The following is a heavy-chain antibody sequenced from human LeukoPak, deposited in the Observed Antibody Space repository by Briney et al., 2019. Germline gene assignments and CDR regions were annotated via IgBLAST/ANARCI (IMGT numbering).Heavy chain of an antibody. D-gene: IGHD5-18*01. CDR3: ARAGGYSYGYFDY. CDR2: IKQDGSEK. CDR1: GFTFSSYW. Sequence: GGSLRLSCAASGFTFSSYWMSWVRQAPGKGLEGVANIKQDGSEKYYVDSVKGRFTISRDNAKNSLYLQMNSLRAEDTAVYYCARAGGYSYGYFDYWGQGTLVTVSS. V-gene: IGHV3-7*03. J-gene: IGHJ4*02.